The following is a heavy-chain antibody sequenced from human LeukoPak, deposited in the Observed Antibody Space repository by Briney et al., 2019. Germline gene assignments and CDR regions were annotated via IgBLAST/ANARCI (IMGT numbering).Heavy chain of an antibody. V-gene: IGHV3-30-3*01. CDR3: ARTQKRYSSSWSPFDY. D-gene: IGHD6-13*01. J-gene: IGHJ4*02. CDR2: ISYDGSNK. Sequence: GGSLRLSCAASGFTFSSYAMHWVRQAPGKGLEWVAVISYDGSNKYYADSVKGRFTISRDNSKNTLYLQMNSLRAEDTAVYYCARTQKRYSSSWSPFDYWGQGTLVTVSS. CDR1: GFTFSSYA.